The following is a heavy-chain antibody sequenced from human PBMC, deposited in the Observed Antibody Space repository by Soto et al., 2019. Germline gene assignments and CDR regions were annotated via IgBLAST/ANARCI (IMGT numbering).Heavy chain of an antibody. CDR2: QTGST. Sequence: QVQVQESGPGLVKPSETLSLTCAVSGVSVTSGSHHFLWIRQPPGKGLEWIGQTGSTNYNPSLKSRISISLDTSKNQFSLKWSSVTSADTAVYYCGVYKAGSGGNGYCGQGTLVTISS. D-gene: IGHD6-19*01. V-gene: IGHV4-61*01. CDR1: GVSVTSGSHH. CDR3: GVYKAGSGGNGY. J-gene: IGHJ4*02.